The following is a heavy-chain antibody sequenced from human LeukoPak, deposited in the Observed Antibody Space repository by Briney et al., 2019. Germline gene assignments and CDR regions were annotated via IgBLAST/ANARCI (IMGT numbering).Heavy chain of an antibody. D-gene: IGHD3-10*01. Sequence: SETLSLTCTVSGGSISSADYYRSWIRQPPGKGLEWIGYIYHSGNTYYNPSLKSRVTISVDTSKNQFSLKLSSVTAADTAVYYCAGEVRPDGSARGYYFDYWGQGTLVTVSS. CDR1: GGSISSADYY. CDR3: AGEVRPDGSARGYYFDY. CDR2: IYHSGNT. J-gene: IGHJ4*02. V-gene: IGHV4-30-4*01.